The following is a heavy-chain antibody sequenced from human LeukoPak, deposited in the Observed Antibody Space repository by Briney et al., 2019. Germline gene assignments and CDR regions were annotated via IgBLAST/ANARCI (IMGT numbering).Heavy chain of an antibody. J-gene: IGHJ6*03. CDR3: ARAGGYYYYYYMDV. Sequence: GRSLRLSCAASGFTFSSYAMLWVRQAPGKGLEWVAVISYDGSNKYYADSVKGRFTISRDNSKNTLYLQMNSLRAEDTAVYYCARAGGYYYYYYMDVWGKGTTVTVSS. CDR2: ISYDGSNK. V-gene: IGHV3-30*01. CDR1: GFTFSSYA. D-gene: IGHD3-16*01.